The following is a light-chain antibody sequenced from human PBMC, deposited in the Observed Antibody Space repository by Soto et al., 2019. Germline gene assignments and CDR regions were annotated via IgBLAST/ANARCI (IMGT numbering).Light chain of an antibody. V-gene: IGKV3-15*01. J-gene: IGKJ1*01. CDR2: GAS. CDR1: ESVSSN. Sequence: EIVMTQSPATLSVSPGERATLCCRASESVSSNVAWYQQNPGQAPRLLIYGASTRATGIPARISGSGSGTEFTLTISSLQSEDFAVYYCQQYNKWRTFGQGTKVDIK. CDR3: QQYNKWRT.